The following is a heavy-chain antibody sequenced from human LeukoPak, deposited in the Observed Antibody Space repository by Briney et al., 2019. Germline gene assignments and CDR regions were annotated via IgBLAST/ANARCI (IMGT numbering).Heavy chain of an antibody. CDR2: IWYDGSNE. CDR3: ARDIASRRLDY. V-gene: IGHV3-33*08. D-gene: IGHD6-6*01. CDR1: GFTFSSYA. J-gene: IGHJ4*02. Sequence: GRSLRLSCAASGFTFSSYAMHWVRQVPGKGLEWVAVIWYDGSNEYYADSVKGRFTVSRDNSKNTLNLEMDSLRAEDTAVYYCARDIASRRLDYWGQGTLVTVSS.